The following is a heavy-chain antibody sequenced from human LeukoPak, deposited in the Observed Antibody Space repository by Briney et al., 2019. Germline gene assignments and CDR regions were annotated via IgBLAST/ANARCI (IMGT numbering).Heavy chain of an antibody. V-gene: IGHV4-59*08. CDR1: GGSIGGYY. J-gene: IGHJ2*01. Sequence: TSETLSLTCTVSGGSIGGYYWSWIRQPPGKGLEWIGYMYNSGSTGYNPSLKRRVAISVDTSKNQFSLKVSSVTAADTAVYYCARQDVETAMVLDWHFDLWGHGILVTVSS. D-gene: IGHD5-18*01. CDR2: MYNSGST. CDR3: ARQDVETAMVLDWHFDL.